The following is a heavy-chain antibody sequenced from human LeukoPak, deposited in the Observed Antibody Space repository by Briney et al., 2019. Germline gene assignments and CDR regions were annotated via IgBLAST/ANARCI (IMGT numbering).Heavy chain of an antibody. Sequence: GGSLRLSCAASGFTFSSYAMSWVRQAPGKGLEWVSAISGSGGSTYYADSVKGRFTISRDNSKNTLYLQMNSMRAEDTAVYYCAKDSEVVPAAMPWFDPWGQGTLVTVSS. D-gene: IGHD2-2*01. CDR2: ISGSGGST. CDR3: AKDSEVVPAAMPWFDP. J-gene: IGHJ5*02. V-gene: IGHV3-23*01. CDR1: GFTFSSYA.